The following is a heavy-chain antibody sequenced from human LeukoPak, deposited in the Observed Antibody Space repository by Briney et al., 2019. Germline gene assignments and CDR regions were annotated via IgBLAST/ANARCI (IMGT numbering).Heavy chain of an antibody. J-gene: IGHJ4*02. CDR2: ISSNGGRT. D-gene: IGHD6-25*01. Sequence: GGSLRLSCAASGFTFSTYGMSWVRQAPGKGLEWVSAISSNGGRTYYADSVKGRFTISRDNSKNTVYLQMNSLRAEDTAAYYCAKDGFVAPPHSSRYGRPYYFDYWGQGPLVTVSS. V-gene: IGHV3-23*01. CDR1: GFTFSTYG. CDR3: AKDGFVAPPHSSRYGRPYYFDY.